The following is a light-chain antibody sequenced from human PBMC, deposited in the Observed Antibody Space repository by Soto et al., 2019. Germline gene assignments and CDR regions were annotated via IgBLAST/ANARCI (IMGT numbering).Light chain of an antibody. Sequence: DIQLTQSPSFLSASVGDSVTITCRASQVIGIYSAWYQQKPGKAPKLLISAASTLRTRVPSRFSGSGSGLEFTITSSRLQAEDFATYYCQHRVRYPQFAGGTKVEI. CDR1: QVIGIY. CDR3: QHRVRYPQ. J-gene: IGKJ4*02. V-gene: IGKV1-9*01. CDR2: AAS.